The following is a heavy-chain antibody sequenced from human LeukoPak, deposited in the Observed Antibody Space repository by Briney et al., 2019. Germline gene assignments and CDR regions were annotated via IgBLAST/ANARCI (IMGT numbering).Heavy chain of an antibody. Sequence: GPSDPRSSPSFQGQVTISADKSISTAYLQWSSLKASDTAMYYCARREGWSNWGGEGYFDYWGQGTLVTVSS. CDR3: ARREGWSNWGGEGYFDY. D-gene: IGHD7-27*01. J-gene: IGHJ4*02. CDR2: GPSDP. V-gene: IGHV5-51*01.